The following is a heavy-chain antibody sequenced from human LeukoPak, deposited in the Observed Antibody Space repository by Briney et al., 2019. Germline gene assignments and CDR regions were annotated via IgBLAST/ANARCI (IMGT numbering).Heavy chain of an antibody. D-gene: IGHD2/OR15-2a*01. CDR2: VFYGGNT. V-gene: IGHV4-39*01. CDR1: GGSVISSSYY. J-gene: IGHJ4*02. CDR3: ARHPFYFHTDGRLHLDDFDY. Sequence: PSQTLSLTCTVSGGSVISSSYYWAWIRQPPGKGLEWIGSVFYGGNTYHNPSLRSRLTLSIDTSRNQRHLRLPSVTAGDPAVYYCARHPFYFHTDGRLHLDDFDYWGRGTLVTVSS.